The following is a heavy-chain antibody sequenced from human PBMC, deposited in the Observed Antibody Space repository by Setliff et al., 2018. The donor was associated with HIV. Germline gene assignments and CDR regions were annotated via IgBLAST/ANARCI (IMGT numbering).Heavy chain of an antibody. D-gene: IGHD3-16*02. V-gene: IGHV1-3*01. CDR3: ARDGAFVWGTYRYQGFDH. Sequence: ASVKVSCKASGYTFTSYAMHWVRQAPGQRLEWMGWINAGNGNTKYSQKFQGRVTITRDTSASTAYMELSSLRSEDTAVYYCARDGAFVWGTYRYQGFDHWGQGTLVTVSS. J-gene: IGHJ4*02. CDR1: GYTFTSYA. CDR2: INAGNGNT.